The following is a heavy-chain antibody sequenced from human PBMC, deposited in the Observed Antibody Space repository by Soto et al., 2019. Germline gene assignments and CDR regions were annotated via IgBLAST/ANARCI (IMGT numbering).Heavy chain of an antibody. CDR2: ISAYNGNT. V-gene: IGHV1-18*01. D-gene: IGHD3-10*01. CDR3: ARDRGSYYGSGNNYNDY. Sequence: QVRLVQSGAEVRKPGASVKVSCKASGYTFVSFGFSWVRQAPGQGLEWMGWISAYNGNTNYAQKFQGRVTMTTDTFTSTAYMELRSLRSDDTAVYYCARDRGSYYGSGNNYNDYWGQGTLVTVSS. CDR1: GYTFVSFG. J-gene: IGHJ4*02.